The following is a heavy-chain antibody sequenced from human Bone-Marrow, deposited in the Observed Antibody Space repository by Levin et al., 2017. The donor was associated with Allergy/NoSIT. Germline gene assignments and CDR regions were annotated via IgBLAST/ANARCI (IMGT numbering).Heavy chain of an antibody. D-gene: IGHD2/OR15-2a*01. CDR3: VSSLDPHWFDS. Sequence: PGGSLRLSCNAATAYTRDYYWSWIRQPPGQGLEWIGHVYNRGSTNYNPSLESRVIISEDRSKKQFSLKLTSVTAEDTAIYYCVSSLDPHWFDSWSQGTLVTVSP. CDR2: VYNRGST. J-gene: IGHJ5*01. V-gene: IGHV4-59*01. CDR1: TAYTRDYY.